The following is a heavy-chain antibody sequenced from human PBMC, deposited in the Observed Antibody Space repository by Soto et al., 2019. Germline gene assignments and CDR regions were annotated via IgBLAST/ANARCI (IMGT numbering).Heavy chain of an antibody. CDR2: ISSSSSYI. CDR1: GFTFSSYS. CDR3: ARDDDIWSPRPTKGMDV. D-gene: IGHD3-9*01. J-gene: IGHJ6*02. V-gene: IGHV3-21*01. Sequence: PGGSLRLSCAASGFTFSSYSMNWVRQAPGKGLEWVSSISSSSSYIYYADSVKGRFTISRDNAKNSLYLQMNSLRAEDTAVYYCARDDDIWSPRPTKGMDVWGQGTTVTVSS.